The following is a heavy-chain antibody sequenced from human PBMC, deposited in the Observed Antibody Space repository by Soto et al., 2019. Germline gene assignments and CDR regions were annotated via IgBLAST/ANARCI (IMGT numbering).Heavy chain of an antibody. CDR3: AREGYNYLDYYYGMDV. Sequence: QVQRVQSGAEVKKPGASVKVSCKASGYTFTSYAMHWVRQAPGQRLEWMGWINAGNGNTKYSQKFQGRVTITRDTSASTAYMELSSLRSEDTAVYYCAREGYNYLDYYYGMDVWGQGTTVTVSS. D-gene: IGHD5-12*01. J-gene: IGHJ6*02. CDR2: INAGNGNT. V-gene: IGHV1-3*01. CDR1: GYTFTSYA.